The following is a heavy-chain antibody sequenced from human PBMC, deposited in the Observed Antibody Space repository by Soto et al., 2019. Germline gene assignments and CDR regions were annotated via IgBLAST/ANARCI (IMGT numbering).Heavy chain of an antibody. Sequence: QVQLVQSGAEVKKPGASVKVSCKASGYTFTSYAMHWVRQARGQRLEWMGWINAGNGNTKYSQNFQGRVTISRDTSASTASLELSSLRSYDTAVYYCARGGSLYWYFDLWGRGTLVTVSS. CDR2: INAGNGNT. CDR1: GYTFTSYA. J-gene: IGHJ2*01. D-gene: IGHD1-26*01. CDR3: ARGGSLYWYFDL. V-gene: IGHV1-3*01.